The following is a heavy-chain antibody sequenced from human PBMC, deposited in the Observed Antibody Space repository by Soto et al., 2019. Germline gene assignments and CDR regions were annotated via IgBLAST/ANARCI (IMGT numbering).Heavy chain of an antibody. V-gene: IGHV1-2*02. D-gene: IGHD1-26*01. CDR2: MNANSGGA. CDR1: GYTFTGYY. Sequence: QVQLVQSGAEVKKPGASVKVSCKASGYTFTGYYIHWVRQAPGQGLEWMGWMNANSGGANHAPKFQGRVARSRDTSTNPAYLQLRALTSDDTAVYYCARDQIGADLGSPDYGGQGTLVTVSS. J-gene: IGHJ4*02. CDR3: ARDQIGADLGSPDY.